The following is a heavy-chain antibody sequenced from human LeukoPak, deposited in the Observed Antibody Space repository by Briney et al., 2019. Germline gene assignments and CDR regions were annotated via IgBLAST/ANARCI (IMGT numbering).Heavy chain of an antibody. CDR1: GYNFISYG. CDR3: ARGYDILTGYYIHYFDY. D-gene: IGHD3-9*01. V-gene: IGHV1-18*01. J-gene: IGHJ4*02. CDR2: ISAYNGNT. Sequence: ASVKVSCKASGYNFISYGITWVRQAPGQGLEWLGWISAYNGNTNYAQKVQGRVTMTTDTSTSTAYMELRSLRSDDTAVYYCARGYDILTGYYIHYFDYWGQGTLVTVSS.